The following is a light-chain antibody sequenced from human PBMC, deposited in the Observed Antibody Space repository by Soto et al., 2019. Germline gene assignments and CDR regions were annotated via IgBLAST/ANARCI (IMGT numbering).Light chain of an antibody. CDR1: QTITSC. CDR2: DAS. CDR3: QQYNSYSPLT. Sequence: DLQMTQSPSTLSASVGYRVTITCRASQTITSCLAWYQQKPGKAPKLLIYDASSLESGVPSRFSGSGSGTEFTLTISSLQPDDFATYYCQQYNSYSPLTFGGGTKVDIK. J-gene: IGKJ4*01. V-gene: IGKV1-5*01.